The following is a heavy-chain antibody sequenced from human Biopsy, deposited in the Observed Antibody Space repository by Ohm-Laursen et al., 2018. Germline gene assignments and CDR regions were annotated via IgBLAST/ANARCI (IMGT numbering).Heavy chain of an antibody. Sequence: SETLSLTCSVSGGSIISSYWTWIRQPPGQGLEWIGHVYNGGNTNYNPSLKSRVTISKDTSKNQFSLQVNSVTAADTAVYYCARTPRDSFWSGSYKRGLWFDPWGQGTLVIVSS. CDR3: ARTPRDSFWSGSYKRGLWFDP. CDR1: GGSIISSY. V-gene: IGHV4-59*01. J-gene: IGHJ5*02. D-gene: IGHD3-3*01. CDR2: VYNGGNT.